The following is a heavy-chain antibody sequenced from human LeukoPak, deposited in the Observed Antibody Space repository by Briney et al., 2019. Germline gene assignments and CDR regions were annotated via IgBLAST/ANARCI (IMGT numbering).Heavy chain of an antibody. D-gene: IGHD6-19*01. CDR3: ARDRGSGDSFDL. CDR2: IWFDGSNQ. V-gene: IGHV3-33*01. CDR1: GFTFSTYG. J-gene: IGHJ3*01. Sequence: GGSLRLSCAASGFTFSTYGMHWVRHAPGKGLEWVAVIWFDGSNQYYVDSVRGRFSISRDNPKNTLYLQMNTLRAEDTGVYYCARDRGSGDSFDLWGQGAMVTVSS.